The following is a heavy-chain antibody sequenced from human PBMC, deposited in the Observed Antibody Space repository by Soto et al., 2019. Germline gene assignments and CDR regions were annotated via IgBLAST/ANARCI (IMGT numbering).Heavy chain of an antibody. V-gene: IGHV4-59*01. CDR1: GGSLSTYY. Sequence: SETLSLTCTVSGGSLSTYYWSWILQPPGKGLEWIGYIYYSGNTNYNPSLKSRVTISVDTSKNQFSLKLSSVTAADTAVYYCARVLGVTTYDYWGQGTVVTVSS. J-gene: IGHJ4*02. D-gene: IGHD4-17*01. CDR3: ARVLGVTTYDY. CDR2: IYYSGNT.